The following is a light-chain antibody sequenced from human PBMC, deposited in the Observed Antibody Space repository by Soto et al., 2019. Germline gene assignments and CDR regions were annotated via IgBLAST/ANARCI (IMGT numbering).Light chain of an antibody. CDR1: QDISNF. Sequence: DIQMTKSPPSLSASVGDRVTITCQASQDISNFLNWYQQKPGKAPKLLTYDASNLETGVPSRFSGSGSGTDFTFTISSLQPEDIATYYCQQYDNLPLTFGGGTKVEIK. J-gene: IGKJ4*01. V-gene: IGKV1-33*01. CDR2: DAS. CDR3: QQYDNLPLT.